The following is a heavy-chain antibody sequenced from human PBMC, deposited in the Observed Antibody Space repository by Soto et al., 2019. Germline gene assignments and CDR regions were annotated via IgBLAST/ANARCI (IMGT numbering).Heavy chain of an antibody. J-gene: IGHJ6*02. Sequence: QVQLQESGPGLVKPSQTLSLTCTVSGSSINSGDYFWSWIRQHPRKGLEWIGYISYSGSAYYNPSLKSRVSVSIDTSKIQFSLKVSSVTAADTAVYYCARAPHIFRGYPTYYGMDVWGQGTTVTVSS. D-gene: IGHD3-22*01. CDR1: GSSINSGDYF. CDR3: ARAPHIFRGYPTYYGMDV. V-gene: IGHV4-31*03. CDR2: ISYSGSA.